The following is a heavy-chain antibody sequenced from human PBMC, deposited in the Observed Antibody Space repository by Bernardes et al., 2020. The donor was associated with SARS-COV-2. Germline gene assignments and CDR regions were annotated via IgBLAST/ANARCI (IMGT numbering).Heavy chain of an antibody. D-gene: IGHD6-19*01. Sequence: GGSLRLSCAASGFTFINYAMSWVRQAPGKGLEWVSEISASGRSTYYADSVEGRFTISRDNTKNTLHLQMNSLRADDTAVYHCAPDTSGWFVESWGQGTLVTVSS. J-gene: IGHJ5*02. V-gene: IGHV3-23*01. CDR2: ISASGRST. CDR1: GFTFINYA. CDR3: APDTSGWFVES.